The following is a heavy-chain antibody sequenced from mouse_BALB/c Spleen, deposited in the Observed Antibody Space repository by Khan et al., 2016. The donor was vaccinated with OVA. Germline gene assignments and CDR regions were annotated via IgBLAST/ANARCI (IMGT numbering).Heavy chain of an antibody. Sequence: QVQLQQSGAELVKPGASVKLSCKASGYTFTSYYLYWVKQRPGQGLDWIGEINPSNGGTNFHEKFKSKATLTVDKSSSTACMQLSSLTSEDSAVYYCIRSGYGSFAYWGQGTLVTVSA. J-gene: IGHJ3*01. V-gene: IGHV1S81*02. D-gene: IGHD2-2*01. CDR3: IRSGYGSFAY. CDR2: INPSNGGT. CDR1: GYTFTSYY.